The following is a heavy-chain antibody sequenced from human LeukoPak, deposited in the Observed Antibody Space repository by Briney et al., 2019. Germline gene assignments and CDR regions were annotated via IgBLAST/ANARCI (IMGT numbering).Heavy chain of an antibody. J-gene: IGHJ4*02. CDR3: ARGSIWELLRVAFDY. Sequence: GGSLRLSCAASGFTFSSYAMHWVRQAPGKGLEWVAVISYDGSNKYYADSVKGRFTISRDNSKNTLYLQMNSLRAEDTAVYYCARGSIWELLRVAFDYWGQGTLVTVSS. D-gene: IGHD1-26*01. V-gene: IGHV3-30-3*01. CDR1: GFTFSSYA. CDR2: ISYDGSNK.